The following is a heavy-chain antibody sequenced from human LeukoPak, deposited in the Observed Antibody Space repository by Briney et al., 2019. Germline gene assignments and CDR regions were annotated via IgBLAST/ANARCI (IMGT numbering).Heavy chain of an antibody. CDR3: ATDRGITLTGTFDF. D-gene: IGHD6-19*01. J-gene: IGHJ4*02. Sequence: PGGSLRLSCAASGFTFSTYAMSWVRQAPGKGLEWVSIVSGSGDSTHYADSVKGRLTISRDNSKNTLSLQMNSLRAEDTAVYFCATDRGITLTGTFDFWGQGTLVTVSS. V-gene: IGHV3-23*01. CDR2: VSGSGDST. CDR1: GFTFSTYA.